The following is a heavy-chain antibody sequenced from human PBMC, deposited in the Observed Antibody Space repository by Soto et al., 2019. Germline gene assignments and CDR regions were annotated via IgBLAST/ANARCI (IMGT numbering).Heavy chain of an antibody. J-gene: IGHJ5*02. CDR1: GGSIGGYY. CDR3: ANSQGSGTYFFS. CDR2: ISYSGSA. D-gene: IGHD3-10*01. V-gene: IGHV4-59*01. Sequence: QVQLQESGPGLVKPSETLSLICTVSGGSIGGYYWNWIRQPPGKGLEWMGYISYSGSADYNPSLKSRVTISQEPSRNQFSLRLSSVTAADTATYYCANSQGSGTYFFSWGQGTLVTVSS.